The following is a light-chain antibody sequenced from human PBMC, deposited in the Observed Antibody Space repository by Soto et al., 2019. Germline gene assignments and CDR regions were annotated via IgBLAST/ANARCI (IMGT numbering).Light chain of an antibody. V-gene: IGLV1-44*01. CDR3: GAWDDTLNVLV. CDR2: SNN. CDR1: SSNIGSKS. J-gene: IGLJ2*01. Sequence: QPVLTQPPSVSGTPGQTVTIYCSGSSSNIGSKSVQWYQQLPETAPKLLIYSNNQRPSGVPDRFSGSKSGTSASLAISGLQSEDEAHYYCGAWDDTLNVLVFGGGTKLTVL.